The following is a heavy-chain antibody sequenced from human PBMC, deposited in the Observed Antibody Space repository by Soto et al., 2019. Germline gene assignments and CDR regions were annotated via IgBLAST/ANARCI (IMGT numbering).Heavy chain of an antibody. CDR3: ARYNSYAIDY. V-gene: IGHV4-59*01. J-gene: IGHJ4*02. D-gene: IGHD2-8*01. CDR1: GTSISSYY. Sequence: SETLSLTCTVSGTSISSYYWSWIRQPPGKGLEWIANIHYSGTTNYNPSLASRVTLSVDTSKNQFSLKMTSVTAADRAMYFCARYNSYAIDYSGRGTMATVYS. CDR2: IHYSGTT.